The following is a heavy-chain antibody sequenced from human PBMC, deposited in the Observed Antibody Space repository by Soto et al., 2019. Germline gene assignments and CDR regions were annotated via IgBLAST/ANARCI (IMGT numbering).Heavy chain of an antibody. D-gene: IGHD2-21*01. V-gene: IGHV1-18*04. CDR1: GYTFTSYG. J-gene: IGHJ5*02. CDR3: ARDLRAYSPRSQGFDP. Sequence: QVQLVQSGAEVKKPGASVKVSCKASGYTFTSYGISWVRQAPGQGLEWMGWISAYNGNTNYAQKLRGRVTMTTDTSTSTAYMELRSLRSDDTAVYYCARDLRAYSPRSQGFDPWGQGTLVTVSS. CDR2: ISAYNGNT.